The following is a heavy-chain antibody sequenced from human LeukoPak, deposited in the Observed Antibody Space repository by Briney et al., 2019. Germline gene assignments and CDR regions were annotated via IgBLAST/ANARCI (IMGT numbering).Heavy chain of an antibody. CDR2: INTEGTRT. CDR1: GFTFSSNW. Sequence: PGGSLRLSCTTSGFTFSSNWMHWVRQAPGKGLVWVSHINTEGTRTTYAGSVKGRFTISRDNAKNTLYLQMNSLRAEDTAVYYCARDSSYSNYVDYWGQGTLVTVSS. D-gene: IGHD4-11*01. V-gene: IGHV3-74*01. J-gene: IGHJ4*02. CDR3: ARDSSYSNYVDY.